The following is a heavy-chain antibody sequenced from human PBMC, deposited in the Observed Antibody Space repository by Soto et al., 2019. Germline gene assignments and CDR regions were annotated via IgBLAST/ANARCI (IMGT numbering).Heavy chain of an antibody. CDR3: ASNGFGETYYDGMDV. CDR2: IIPIFGTA. V-gene: IGHV1-69*12. J-gene: IGHJ6*02. D-gene: IGHD3-10*01. CDR1: GGTFSSYA. Sequence: QVQLVQSGAEVKKPGSSVKVSCKASGGTFSSYAINWVRQAPGQGLEWMGGIIPIFGTADYAQKFQGRVTITADESTSTAYMELSSLRSEDTAVYYCASNGFGETYYDGMDVWGQGTTVTVSS.